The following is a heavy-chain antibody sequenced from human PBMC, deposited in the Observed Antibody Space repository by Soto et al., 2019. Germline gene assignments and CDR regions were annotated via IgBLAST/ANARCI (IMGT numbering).Heavy chain of an antibody. J-gene: IGHJ6*02. CDR2: ISYDGSNK. Sequence: QVQLVESGGGVVQPGRSLRLSCAASGFTFSSYAMHGVRQAPDKGLEWVAVISYDGSNKNYPDSVKGRFTISRDNSKNTLYLQMNSLRAEDTAVYYCARGYDFWSGYYYPYGMDVWGQGTTVTVSS. D-gene: IGHD3-3*01. CDR1: GFTFSSYA. CDR3: ARGYDFWSGYYYPYGMDV. V-gene: IGHV3-30-3*01.